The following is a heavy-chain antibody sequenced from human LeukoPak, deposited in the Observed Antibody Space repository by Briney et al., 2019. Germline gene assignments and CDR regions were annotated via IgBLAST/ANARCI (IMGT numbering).Heavy chain of an antibody. Sequence: GGSLRLSCAASGFTYSSYGMHWVRQAPGKGLEWVAFIRYDGSNKYYADSVKGRFTISRDNSKNTLYLQMNSLRAEDTAVYYCAKDNRWGRKLVDYWGQGTLVTVSS. CDR1: GFTYSSYG. D-gene: IGHD2-8*02. CDR3: AKDNRWGRKLVDY. V-gene: IGHV3-30*02. J-gene: IGHJ4*02. CDR2: IRYDGSNK.